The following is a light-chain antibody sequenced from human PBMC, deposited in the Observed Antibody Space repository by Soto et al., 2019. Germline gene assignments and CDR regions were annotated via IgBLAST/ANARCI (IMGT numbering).Light chain of an antibody. CDR3: LQDYNYPRT. CDR2: GAT. CDR1: QDIRTE. J-gene: IGKJ1*01. Sequence: ALQMTQSPSSLSASVGDRVTITCRASQDIRTEVGWYQQKPGKAPKLLIYGATTLQSGVPSRFSGNRSGTDFALTSSGLQPEDFATDCGLQDYNYPRTVGEGTNVEVK. V-gene: IGKV1-6*01.